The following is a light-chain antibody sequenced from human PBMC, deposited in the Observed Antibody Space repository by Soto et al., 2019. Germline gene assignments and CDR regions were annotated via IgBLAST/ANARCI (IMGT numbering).Light chain of an antibody. Sequence: QSALTQPPSASGTPGQMVTISCSGSTSNIGSNYVYWYQQLPGTAPKLLIYRNNQRPSGVPDRFSGSKSGTSASLAISGLRSDDEADYFCATWDDSLNGFYVFGTGTKVTVL. CDR2: RNN. CDR1: TSNIGSNY. V-gene: IGLV1-47*01. J-gene: IGLJ1*01. CDR3: ATWDDSLNGFYV.